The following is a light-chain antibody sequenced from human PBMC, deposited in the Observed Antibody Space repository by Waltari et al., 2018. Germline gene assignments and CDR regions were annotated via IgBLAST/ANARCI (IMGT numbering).Light chain of an antibody. CDR3: QVWDFTQGV. V-gene: IGLV3-21*04. CDR1: SLGTNT. Sequence: SYVLNHPPPFSVAPGKTPRIPCGGTSLGTNTAHWYQQKPGPAPVLVIHYDSGRPSGVPELFSGSTSGNTATLTIKWVEAGDEAEYFCQVWDFTQGVFGGGTKLTVL. J-gene: IGLJ3*02. CDR2: YDS.